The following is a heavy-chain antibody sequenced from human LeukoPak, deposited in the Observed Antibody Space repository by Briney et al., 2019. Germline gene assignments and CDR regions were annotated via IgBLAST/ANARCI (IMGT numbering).Heavy chain of an antibody. Sequence: ASVKVSCKASGGTFSSYAISWVRQAPGRGLEWMGGIIPIFGTANYAQKFQGRVTITADESTSTAYMEQSSLRSEDTAVCYCARSVGDYGNWFDPWGQGTLVTVSS. J-gene: IGHJ5*02. D-gene: IGHD4-17*01. CDR3: ARSVGDYGNWFDP. V-gene: IGHV1-69*13. CDR1: GGTFSSYA. CDR2: IIPIFGTA.